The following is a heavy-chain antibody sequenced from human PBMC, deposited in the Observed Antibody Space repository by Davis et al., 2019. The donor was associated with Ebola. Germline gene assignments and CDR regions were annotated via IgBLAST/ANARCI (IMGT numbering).Heavy chain of an antibody. J-gene: IGHJ4*02. CDR3: AREPYFRGGYYFDY. D-gene: IGHD2/OR15-2a*01. V-gene: IGHV3-30-3*01. Sequence: GGSLRLSCAASGFTFSSYWMSWVRQAPGKGLEWVAVISYDGSNKYYADSVKGRFTISRDNSKNTLYLQMNSLRAEDTAVYYCAREPYFRGGYYFDYWGQGTLVTVSS. CDR1: GFTFSSYW. CDR2: ISYDGSNK.